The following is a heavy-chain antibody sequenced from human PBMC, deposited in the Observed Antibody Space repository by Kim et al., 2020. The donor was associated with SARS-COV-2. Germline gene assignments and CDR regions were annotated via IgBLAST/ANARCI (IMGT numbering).Heavy chain of an antibody. Sequence: GGSLRLSCAASGFTFSNAWMSWVRQAPGKGLELVGRIKSKTDGGTTDYAAPVKGRFTISRDDSKNTLYLQMNSLKTEDTAVYYCTTVLRYFDWAKQDAFDIWGQGTMVTVSS. CDR1: GFTFSNAW. D-gene: IGHD3-9*01. CDR3: TTVLRYFDWAKQDAFDI. J-gene: IGHJ3*02. CDR2: IKSKTDGGTT. V-gene: IGHV3-15*01.